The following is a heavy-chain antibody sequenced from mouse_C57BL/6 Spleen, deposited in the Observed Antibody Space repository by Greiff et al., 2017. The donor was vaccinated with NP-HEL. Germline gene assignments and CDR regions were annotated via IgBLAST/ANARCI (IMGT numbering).Heavy chain of an antibody. CDR1: GYTFTSYW. D-gene: IGHD1-1*01. CDR2: TNPTNGRT. J-gene: IGHJ2*01. V-gene: IGHV1S81*02. CDR3: ARIKKIVATYFDY. Sequence: VQLQQSGADLVKAGASVKMSCKASGYTFTSYWMHWVKQRLGQGLEWFAETNPTNGRTYYNEKFKSKSTLTVDKSSSTAYMLLSGPPFEDSAVYYCARIKKIVATYFDYWGQGTTLTVSS.